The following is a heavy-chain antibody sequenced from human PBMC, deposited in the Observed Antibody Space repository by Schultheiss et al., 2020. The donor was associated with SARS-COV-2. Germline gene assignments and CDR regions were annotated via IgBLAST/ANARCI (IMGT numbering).Heavy chain of an antibody. Sequence: GGSLRLSCSASGFTFSSYAMHWVRQAPGKGLEYVSAISSNGGSTYYADSVKGRFTISRDNSKNTLYVQMNRLRAEDTAVYYCAAPTTDYWGQGTQVTVSS. V-gene: IGHV3-64*04. J-gene: IGHJ4*02. D-gene: IGHD1-26*01. CDR2: ISSNGGST. CDR1: GFTFSSYA. CDR3: AAPTTDY.